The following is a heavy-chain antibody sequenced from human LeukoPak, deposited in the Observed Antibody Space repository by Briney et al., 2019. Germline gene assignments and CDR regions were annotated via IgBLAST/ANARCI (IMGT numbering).Heavy chain of an antibody. CDR2: ISAYNGNT. D-gene: IGHD3-10*01. J-gene: IGHJ4*02. CDR1: GYTFTSYG. V-gene: IGHV1-18*01. CDR3: ARAPLYPGGSGSYYWSPPFDY. Sequence: GASVKVSCKASGYTFTSYGISWVRQAPGQGLEWMGWISAYNGNTNYAQKLQGRVTMTTDTSTSTAYMELRSLRSDDTAVYYCARAPLYPGGSGSYYWSPPFDYWGQGTLVTVSS.